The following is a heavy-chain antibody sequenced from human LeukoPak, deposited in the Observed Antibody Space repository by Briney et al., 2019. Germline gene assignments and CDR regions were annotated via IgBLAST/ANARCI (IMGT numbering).Heavy chain of an antibody. J-gene: IGHJ4*02. Sequence: GGSLKLSCAASGFTFITSAMTGVPQTPGKGLECVSSIGGSDGTPSNADSVKGRFTISRDNSQNTPSFQMNSLRDHDTAVYFLAMYLVRGPFDYWGEGGLVTVSS. CDR3: AMYLVRGPFDY. V-gene: IGHV3-23*01. CDR2: IGGSDGTP. CDR1: GFTFITSA. D-gene: IGHD3-10*01.